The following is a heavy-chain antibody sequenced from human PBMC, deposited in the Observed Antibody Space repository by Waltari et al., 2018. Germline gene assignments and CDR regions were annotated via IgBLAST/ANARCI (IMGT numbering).Heavy chain of an antibody. CDR1: GVSLSTSGGG. J-gene: IGHJ3*01. CDR2: IYWNDDK. V-gene: IGHV2-5*01. CDR3: AHRRGTALGLNG. Sequence: QITLKESGPTLVKPTQTLTLTCTFSGVSLSTSGGGVGWIRQPPGKALEWLALIYWNDDKRYSPSLKSRLTITKDTSKNQVFLTMTNMDPVDTATYYCAHRRGTALGLNGWGQGTMVTVSS. D-gene: IGHD3-16*01.